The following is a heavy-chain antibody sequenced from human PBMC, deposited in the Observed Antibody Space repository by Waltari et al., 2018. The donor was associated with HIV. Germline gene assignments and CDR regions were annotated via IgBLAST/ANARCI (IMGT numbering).Heavy chain of an antibody. V-gene: IGHV1-2*02. CDR3: ARVYCSGGSCYFRFHP. CDR2: SKPKSGGT. J-gene: IGHJ5*02. D-gene: IGHD2-15*01. CDR1: GYTFIDNY. Sequence: QIQLVQSGAEVKKPGASVKVSCKASGYTFIDNYIHWGRQAPGPLLFLMGWSKPKSGGTNYTQRVQGRVTMTSDTSISTAYMELRRLKSDDTAVYYCARVYCSGGSCYFRFHPWGQGTLVTVSS.